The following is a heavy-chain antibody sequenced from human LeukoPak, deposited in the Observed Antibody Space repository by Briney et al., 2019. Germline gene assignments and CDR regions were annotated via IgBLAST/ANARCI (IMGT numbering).Heavy chain of an antibody. J-gene: IGHJ4*02. D-gene: IGHD2-8*02. CDR2: ISSGTNYI. CDR3: AKSAGGNYFDY. Sequence: PGGSLRLSCAASGFTFDNYNMNWVRQAPGKGLEWVSSISSGTNYIFEADSVKGRFTVTKDTALNSLSLQMNSLRADDTAVYYCAKSAGGNYFDYWGQGTLVTVSS. CDR1: GFTFDNYN. V-gene: IGHV3-21*01.